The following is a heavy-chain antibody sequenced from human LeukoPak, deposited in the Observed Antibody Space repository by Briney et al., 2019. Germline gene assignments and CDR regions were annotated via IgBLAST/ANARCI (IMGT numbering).Heavy chain of an antibody. V-gene: IGHV4-39*01. D-gene: IGHD3-10*01. CDR2: IYYSGST. CDR1: GGSISSSSYY. CDR3: ARHPGGLLWFGELLSFDY. J-gene: IGHJ4*02. Sequence: SETPSLTCTVSGGSISSSSYYWGWIRQPPGKGLEWIGSIYYSGSTYYNPSLKSRVTISVDTSKNQFSLKLSSVTAADTAVYYCARHPGGLLWFGELLSFDYWGQGTLVTVSS.